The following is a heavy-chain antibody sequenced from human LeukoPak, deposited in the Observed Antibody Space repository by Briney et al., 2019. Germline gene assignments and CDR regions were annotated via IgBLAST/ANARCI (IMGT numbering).Heavy chain of an antibody. V-gene: IGHV3-21*01. CDR2: ISGSSYHI. CDR3: ASGTIVGARGADN. J-gene: IGHJ4*02. D-gene: IGHD1-26*01. CDR1: GFTFSTGS. Sequence: PGGSLRLSCAASGFTFSTGSMKWVRQAPGKALEWFSSISGSSYHIYYADSVKGRFTISRDNANNLLYLQMNSLRAEDTAVYYCASGTIVGARGADNWGQGTLVTVSS.